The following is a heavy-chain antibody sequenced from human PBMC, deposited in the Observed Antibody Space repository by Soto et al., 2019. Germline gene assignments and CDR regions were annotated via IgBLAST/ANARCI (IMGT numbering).Heavy chain of an antibody. CDR3: AKAGGSSWYFDAFDI. CDR2: ISGSGGGT. Sequence: PGGSLRLSCAASGFSFSSYAMSWVRQAPGRGLEWVSAISGSGGGTIHADSVKGRFTISRDNSKNTLYLQMKSLRAEDTAVYYCAKAGGSSWYFDAFDIWGQGTMVTVSS. CDR1: GFSFSSYA. D-gene: IGHD6-13*01. J-gene: IGHJ3*02. V-gene: IGHV3-23*01.